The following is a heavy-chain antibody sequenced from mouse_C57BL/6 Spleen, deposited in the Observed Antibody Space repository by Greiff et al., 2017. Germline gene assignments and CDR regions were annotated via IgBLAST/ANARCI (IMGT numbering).Heavy chain of an antibody. Sequence: QVQLQQSGPELVKPGASVKISCKASGYAFSSSWMNWVKQRPGKGLEWIGRIYPGDGDTNYNRKFKGKATMTADKSSSTSYMQLSSLTSEDSAVYFCARHYDGSSSSFDYWGQGTTLTVAS. V-gene: IGHV1-82*01. J-gene: IGHJ2*01. CDR2: IYPGDGDT. D-gene: IGHD1-1*01. CDR1: GYAFSSSW. CDR3: ARHYDGSSSSFDY.